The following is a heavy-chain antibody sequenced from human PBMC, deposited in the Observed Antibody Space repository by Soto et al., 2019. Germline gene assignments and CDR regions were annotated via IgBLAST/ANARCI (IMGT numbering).Heavy chain of an antibody. Sequence: EVQLVESGGGLVQPGGSLRLSCAASGFTLSGRSMHWVRQAPGKGLVWVSGIDNAGTDSTYADSVKGRFTSSRDNAKNMLYLQMNSPRVEDTAVYYCARGWFGPYVWGKGTTVTVSS. V-gene: IGHV3-74*01. D-gene: IGHD3-10*01. J-gene: IGHJ6*04. CDR3: ARGWFGPYV. CDR1: GFTLSGRS. CDR2: IDNAGTDS.